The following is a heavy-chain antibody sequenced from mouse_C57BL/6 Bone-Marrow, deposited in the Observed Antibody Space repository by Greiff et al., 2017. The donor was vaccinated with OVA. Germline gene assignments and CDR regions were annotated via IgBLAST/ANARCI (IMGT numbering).Heavy chain of an antibody. D-gene: IGHD2-5*01. V-gene: IGHV3-6*01. CDR3: ARGGPTIVTLDY. J-gene: IGHJ2*01. CDR2: ISYDGSN. CDR1: GYSITSGYY. Sequence: DVQLVESGPGLVKPSQSLSLTCSVTGYSITSGYYWNWIRQFPGNKLEWMGYISYDGSNNYNPSLKNRISITRDTSKNQFFLKLNSVTTEDTATYYCARGGPTIVTLDYWGQGTTLTVSS.